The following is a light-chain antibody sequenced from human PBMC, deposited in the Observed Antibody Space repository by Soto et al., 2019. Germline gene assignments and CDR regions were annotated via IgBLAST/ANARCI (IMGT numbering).Light chain of an antibody. CDR3: QQHNIYPS. CDR2: KAS. J-gene: IGKJ4*01. Sequence: DIQMTQSTSTLSASVGDRVTITCRASQSSSWLAWYQQKPGKAPKLLIYKASSLESGVPSRFSGSGSGTEFTLTSSSLQPDDFATYYCQQHNIYPSFGGGTKVEIK. V-gene: IGKV1-5*03. CDR1: QSSSW.